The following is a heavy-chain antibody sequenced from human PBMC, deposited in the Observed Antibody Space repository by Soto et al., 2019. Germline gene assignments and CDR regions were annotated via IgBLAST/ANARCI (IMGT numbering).Heavy chain of an antibody. CDR1: GFPFNTYA. V-gene: IGHV3-23*01. Sequence: EVQLSESGGGLVQPGGSQRLSCAASGFPFNTYAMTWVRQAPGKGLEWVSAISVTGDKTYYAESVRGRFAISRDNSQNILFLQMNDRRAEDTALYYCARKIYHRFDPWGQGTLLIVSS. CDR3: ARKIYHRFDP. J-gene: IGHJ5*02. D-gene: IGHD2-2*01. CDR2: ISVTGDKT.